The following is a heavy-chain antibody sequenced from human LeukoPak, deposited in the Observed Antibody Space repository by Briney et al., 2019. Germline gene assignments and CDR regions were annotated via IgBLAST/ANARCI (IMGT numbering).Heavy chain of an antibody. CDR3: AKALKQWLVIVGFDP. Sequence: GGSLRLSCAASGFTFSGYAMSWVRQAPGKGLEWASAISGSGGSTYYADSVKGRFTISRDNSKNTLYLQMNSLRAEDTAVYYCAKALKQWLVIVGFDPWGQGTLVTVSS. V-gene: IGHV3-23*01. CDR2: ISGSGGST. J-gene: IGHJ5*02. CDR1: GFTFSGYA. D-gene: IGHD6-19*01.